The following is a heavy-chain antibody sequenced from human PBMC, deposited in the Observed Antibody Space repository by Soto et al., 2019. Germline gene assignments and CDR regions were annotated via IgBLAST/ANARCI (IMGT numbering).Heavy chain of an antibody. V-gene: IGHV2-5*02. Sequence: SGPTLVNPTQTLTLTCTFSGFSLSTSGVGVGWIRQPPGKALEWLALIYWDDDKRYSPSLKSRLTITKDTSKNQVVLTMTNMDPVDTATYYCAHLRAAMVRGVIIGYFDYWRQGTLVTV. J-gene: IGHJ4*02. D-gene: IGHD3-10*01. CDR3: AHLRAAMVRGVIIGYFDY. CDR1: GFSLSTSGVG. CDR2: IYWDDDK.